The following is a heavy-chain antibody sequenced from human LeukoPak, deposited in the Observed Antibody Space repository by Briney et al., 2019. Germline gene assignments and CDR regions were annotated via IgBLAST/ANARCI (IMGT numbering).Heavy chain of an antibody. CDR3: AKDSRRGTGGYMDV. D-gene: IGHD7-27*01. J-gene: IGHJ6*03. Sequence: GGSLRLSCAASGFTFSDYGMHWVRQAPGKGLEWVAFIQYDGSNQFYADSVKGRFTISRDNSKNTLYLQMNSLRAEDTAVYYCAKDSRRGTGGYMDVWGKGTTVTVSS. V-gene: IGHV3-30*02. CDR2: IQYDGSNQ. CDR1: GFTFSDYG.